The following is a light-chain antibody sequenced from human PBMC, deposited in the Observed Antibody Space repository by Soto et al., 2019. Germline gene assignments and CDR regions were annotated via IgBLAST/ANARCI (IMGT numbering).Light chain of an antibody. CDR1: SSDVGGYNY. CDR2: EVS. CDR3: SSYTSSDTVV. J-gene: IGLJ2*01. V-gene: IGLV2-14*01. Sequence: QSALTQPASVSGSPGQSITISCTGTSSDVGGYNYVSWYQQHPDKAPKLMIYEVSYRPSGVSNRFSGSKSGTTASLTISGLQAEDEADYYCSSYTSSDTVVFGGGTKLTVL.